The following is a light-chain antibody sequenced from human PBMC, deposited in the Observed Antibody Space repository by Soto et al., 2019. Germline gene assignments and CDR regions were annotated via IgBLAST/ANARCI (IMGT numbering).Light chain of an antibody. CDR1: QTVTSY. J-gene: IGKJ1*01. CDR3: QQYGYSPRT. V-gene: IGKV3-20*01. CDR2: GAS. Sequence: EIVLTQSPGTLSLSPGETATLSCRASQTVTSYFAWYQQKPGQAPRLLIYGASSRATGIPGRFSGSGSGTDFTLTISGLEPEDFAVYYCQQYGYSPRTFSQGTQV.